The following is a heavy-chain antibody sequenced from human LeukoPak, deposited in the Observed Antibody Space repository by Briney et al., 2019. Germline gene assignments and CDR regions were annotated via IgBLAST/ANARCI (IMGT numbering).Heavy chain of an antibody. Sequence: SETLSLTCTVSGGSISSYYWSWIRQPPGKGLEWIGYIYYSGSTNYNPSLKSRVTISVDTSKNQFSLRLTSVTAADTALYFCANRLLRSGTGAFDIWGLGQWSSSLQ. CDR1: GGSISSYY. CDR3: ANRLLRSGTGAFDI. D-gene: IGHD1-1*01. J-gene: IGHJ3*02. V-gene: IGHV4-59*08. CDR2: IYYSGST.